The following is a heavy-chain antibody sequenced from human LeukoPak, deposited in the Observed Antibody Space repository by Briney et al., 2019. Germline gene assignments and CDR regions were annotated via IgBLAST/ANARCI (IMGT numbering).Heavy chain of an antibody. CDR1: GYTLTELS. CDR3: ATNVFSPRYCSSTSCRGPTFDY. D-gene: IGHD2-2*01. Sequence: GASVKVSCKVSGYTLTELSMHWVRQAPGKGLEWMGGFDPEDGETIYAQKFQGRVTMTEDTSTDTAYMELSSLRSEDTAVYYCATNVFSPRYCSSTSCRGPTFDYWGQGTLVTVSS. CDR2: FDPEDGET. V-gene: IGHV1-24*01. J-gene: IGHJ4*02.